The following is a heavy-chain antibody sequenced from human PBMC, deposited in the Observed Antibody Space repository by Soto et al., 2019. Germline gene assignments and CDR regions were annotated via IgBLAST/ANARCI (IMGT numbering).Heavy chain of an antibody. D-gene: IGHD3-22*01. CDR3: ARDLEPTRYYYDSSGYRPTIDY. J-gene: IGHJ4*02. CDR2: ISAYNGNT. V-gene: IGHV1-18*04. Sequence: GASVKVSCKASGYTFTSYGISWVRQAPGQGLEWMGWISAYNGNTNYAQKLQGRVTMTTDTSTSTAYMELRSLRSDDTAVYYCARDLEPTRYYYDSSGYRPTIDYWGQGTLVTVSS. CDR1: GYTFTSYG.